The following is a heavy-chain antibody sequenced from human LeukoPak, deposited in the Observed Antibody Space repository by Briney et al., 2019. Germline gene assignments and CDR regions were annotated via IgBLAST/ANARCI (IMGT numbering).Heavy chain of an antibody. CDR3: ARAGSHWHYVY. J-gene: IGHJ4*02. CDR1: GFTFSGFS. V-gene: IGHV3-7*01. Sequence: GGSLRLSCAASGFTFSGFSMSWVRQSPTKGLEWVANIKQDGSERYYVDSVKGRFTISRDNAKNTLSLQMNNLRVEDTAVYYCARAGSHWHYVYWGQGTVVTVSS. CDR2: IKQDGSER. D-gene: IGHD3-10*01.